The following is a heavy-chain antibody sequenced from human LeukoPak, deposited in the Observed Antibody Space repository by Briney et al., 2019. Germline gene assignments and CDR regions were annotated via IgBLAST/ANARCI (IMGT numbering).Heavy chain of an antibody. V-gene: IGHV3-21*01. Sequence: GGSLRLSCAASGFTFSSQNMNWARQAPGKGLEWVAYISTSGDSTKYADSVEGRFTISRDNVENSLYLLMNSLRAEDTGVYYCARAPAEIGGYYPEYFRHWGQGTLVTVSS. J-gene: IGHJ1*01. CDR1: GFTFSSQN. D-gene: IGHD3-22*01. CDR2: ISTSGDST. CDR3: ARAPAEIGGYYPEYFRH.